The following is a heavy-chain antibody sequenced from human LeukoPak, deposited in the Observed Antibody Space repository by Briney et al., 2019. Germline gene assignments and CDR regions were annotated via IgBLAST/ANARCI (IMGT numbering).Heavy chain of an antibody. V-gene: IGHV1-69*13. CDR1: GYTFTTYP. D-gene: IGHD3-10*01. CDR2: IIPIFGTA. CDR3: ARSGYYGSGSYDY. J-gene: IGHJ4*02. Sequence: SVKVSCTASGYTFTTYPINWVRQAPGQGLEWMGGIIPIFGTANYAQKFQGRVTITADESTSTAYMELSSLRSEDTAVYYCARSGYYGSGSYDYWGQGTLVTVSS.